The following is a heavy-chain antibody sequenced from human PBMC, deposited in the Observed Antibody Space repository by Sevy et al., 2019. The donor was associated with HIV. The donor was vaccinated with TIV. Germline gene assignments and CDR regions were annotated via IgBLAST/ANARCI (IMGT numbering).Heavy chain of an antibody. V-gene: IGHV3-9*01. CDR1: GFSFNDYA. CDR2: INWDGSEK. CDR3: ARGGFYFGSEDYYGKAGYDS. J-gene: IGHJ4*02. D-gene: IGHD3-10*01. Sequence: GGSLRLSCATSGFSFNDYAMHWVRQAPGKGLEWVSGINWDGSEKDYADSVEGRFTISRNNDKKSPYLQMSSLRREDTALYFCARGGFYFGSEDYYGKAGYDSWGPGTVVTVSS.